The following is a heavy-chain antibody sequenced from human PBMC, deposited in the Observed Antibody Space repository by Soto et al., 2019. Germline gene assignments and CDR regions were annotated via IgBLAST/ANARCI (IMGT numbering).Heavy chain of an antibody. CDR2: VGYSGVST. J-gene: IGHJ3*01. D-gene: IGHD3-10*01. V-gene: IGHV3-23*01. Sequence: GGSLRLSCAASGFTFGIYAMSWVRQAPGRGLEWVSTVGYSGVSTYYADSVKGRFTISRDTSSNTLYLQLNSLRDDDAAMYYCAKDSGLPRFGTLIHALDLWGQGTMVTVSS. CDR1: GFTFGIYA. CDR3: AKDSGLPRFGTLIHALDL.